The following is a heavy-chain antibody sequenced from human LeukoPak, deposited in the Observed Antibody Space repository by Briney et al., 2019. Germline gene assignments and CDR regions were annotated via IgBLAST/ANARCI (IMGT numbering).Heavy chain of an antibody. CDR1: GFTFKNYG. J-gene: IGHJ4*02. CDR3: AKDSDAPGNFDS. CDR2: ISGGGGTT. V-gene: IGHV3-23*01. Sequence: PGGSLRLSCAASGFTFKNYGMNWVRQAPGKGLEWVSGISGGGGTTYYADSVKGRFTISRDNSKNTLFLQMTSLRADDTAIYYCAKDSDAPGNFDSWGQGTPVTVSS. D-gene: IGHD2-2*01.